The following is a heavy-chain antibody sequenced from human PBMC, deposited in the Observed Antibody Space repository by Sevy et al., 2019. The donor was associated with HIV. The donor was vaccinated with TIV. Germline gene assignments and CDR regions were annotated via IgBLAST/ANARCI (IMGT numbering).Heavy chain of an antibody. CDR2: ISSSGSTI. CDR3: ARLDYGDLDV. Sequence: GGSLRLSCAASGFTFSSYEMNWVRQAPGKGLEWVSYISSSGSTIYYADSVKGRFTISRDNAKNSLYLQMNSLRAEDTAVYYWARLDYGDLDVWGQGTTVTVSS. V-gene: IGHV3-48*03. J-gene: IGHJ6*02. CDR1: GFTFSSYE. D-gene: IGHD4-17*01.